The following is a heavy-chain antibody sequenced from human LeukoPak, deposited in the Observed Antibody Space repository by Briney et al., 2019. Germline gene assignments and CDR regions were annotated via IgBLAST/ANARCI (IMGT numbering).Heavy chain of an antibody. J-gene: IGHJ4*02. CDR3: ARVTYYYGSGRQTYYFDY. Sequence: SETLSLTCSVSGGSISSYYWSWIRQPPGKGLESIGYIYYSGSTNYNPSLKSRVTMSLDTSKNQFSLKLNSVTAADTALCYCARVTYYYGSGRQTYYFDYWGQGTLVTVSS. CDR2: IYYSGST. CDR1: GGSISSYY. V-gene: IGHV4-59*01. D-gene: IGHD3-10*01.